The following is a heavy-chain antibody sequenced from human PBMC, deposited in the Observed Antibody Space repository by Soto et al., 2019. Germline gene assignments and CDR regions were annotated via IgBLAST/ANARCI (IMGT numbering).Heavy chain of an antibody. V-gene: IGHV3-23*01. CDR3: AKDLWLVFDY. D-gene: IGHD6-19*01. CDR2: ISGSGGST. Sequence: WVRQTPGKGLEWVSAISGSGGSTYYADSVKGRFTISRDNSKNTLYLQMNSLRAEDTAVYYCAKDLWLVFDYWGQGTLVTVSS. J-gene: IGHJ4*02.